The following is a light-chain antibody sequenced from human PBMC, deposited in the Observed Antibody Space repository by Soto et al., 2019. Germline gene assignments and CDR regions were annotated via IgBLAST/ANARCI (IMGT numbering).Light chain of an antibody. Sequence: EIVLTQSPATLSLSPGERATLSCRASQSVNSYLAWYQQKPGQARRLLIYDASNRATGIPARFSGSGSGTDFTLTISSLEPEDFAVYYWQQRSNWPPYTFGQGTKLEIK. CDR3: QQRSNWPPYT. CDR1: QSVNSY. V-gene: IGKV3-11*01. CDR2: DAS. J-gene: IGKJ2*01.